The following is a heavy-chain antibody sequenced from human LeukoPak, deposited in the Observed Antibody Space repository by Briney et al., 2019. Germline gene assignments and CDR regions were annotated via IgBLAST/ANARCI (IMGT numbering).Heavy chain of an antibody. Sequence: GGSLRPSCAASGFTFSSYSMNWVRQAPGKGLEWVSSISSSSSYIYYADSVKGRFTISRDNAKNSLYLQMNSLRAEDTAVYYCARGGDSGYYFDYWGQGTLVTVSS. CDR3: ARGGDSGYYFDY. D-gene: IGHD5-12*01. CDR2: ISSSSSYI. V-gene: IGHV3-21*01. J-gene: IGHJ4*02. CDR1: GFTFSSYS.